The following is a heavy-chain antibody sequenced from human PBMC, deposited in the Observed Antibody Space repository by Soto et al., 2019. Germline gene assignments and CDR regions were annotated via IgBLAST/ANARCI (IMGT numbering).Heavy chain of an antibody. CDR1: GYSFTSYW. V-gene: IGHV5-51*01. CDR2: IYPGDSDT. Sequence: GESLKISCKGSGYSFTSYWIGWVRQMNGKGLEWMGIIYPGDSDTRYSPSFQGQVTISTDKSISTAYLQWSSLKASDTAMYYCARQKSVAVAGTWYYYYGMDVWGQGTTVTVSS. J-gene: IGHJ6*02. D-gene: IGHD6-19*01. CDR3: ARQKSVAVAGTWYYYYGMDV.